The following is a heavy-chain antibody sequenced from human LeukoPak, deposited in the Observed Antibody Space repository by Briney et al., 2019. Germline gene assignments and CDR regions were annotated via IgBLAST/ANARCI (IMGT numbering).Heavy chain of an antibody. Sequence: GGSLRLSCAASGFTFSSYAMSWVRQAPGKGLEWVSAISGSGGSTYYADSVKGRFTISRDNSKNSLYLQMNSLRTEDTALYYCAKGSGSIFDYWGQGTLVTVSS. J-gene: IGHJ4*02. CDR1: GFTFSSYA. CDR2: ISGSGGST. CDR3: AKGSGSIFDY. V-gene: IGHV3-23*01.